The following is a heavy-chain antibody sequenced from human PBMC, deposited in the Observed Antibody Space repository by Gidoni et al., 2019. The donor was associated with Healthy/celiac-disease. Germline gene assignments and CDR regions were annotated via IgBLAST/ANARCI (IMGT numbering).Heavy chain of an antibody. Sequence: QVQLVQSGAAVKKPGASVKVSCKASGYTFTGYYMHWVRQAPGQGLEWMGWINHNSGGTNYAQKFQGRGTMTRDTSISTAYMELSRLRSDDTAVYYCARWYSRNFDYWGQGTLVTVSS. D-gene: IGHD6-13*01. CDR2: INHNSGGT. V-gene: IGHV1-2*02. CDR3: ARWYSRNFDY. J-gene: IGHJ4*02. CDR1: GYTFTGYY.